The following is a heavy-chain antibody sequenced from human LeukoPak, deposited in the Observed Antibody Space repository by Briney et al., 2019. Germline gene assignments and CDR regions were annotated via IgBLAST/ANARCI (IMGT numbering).Heavy chain of an antibody. J-gene: IGHJ4*02. Sequence: SSETLPLTCSVSGDSVSNTNYYWGWIRQPPGKGLEWIGNILYNERTYYSPSLQSRVTVSVDTSKNQFSLKLSSVTAADTAVYYCAREYDIVATRFFDYWGQGTLVTVSS. V-gene: IGHV4-39*07. CDR1: GDSVSNTNYY. CDR2: ILYNERT. D-gene: IGHD5-12*01. CDR3: AREYDIVATRFFDY.